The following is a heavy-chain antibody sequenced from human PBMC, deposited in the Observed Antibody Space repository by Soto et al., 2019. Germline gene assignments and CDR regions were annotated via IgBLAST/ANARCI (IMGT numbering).Heavy chain of an antibody. V-gene: IGHV3-21*01. Sequence: EVQLVESGGGLVKPGGSLRLSCAASGFTFSSYSMNWVRQAPGKGLEWVSSISSSSSYIYYADSVKGRFTISRDNAKNSLYLQMNSLRAEDTAVYYCARDGSIAAAGLFWFDPWGQGTLVTVSS. J-gene: IGHJ5*02. CDR2: ISSSSSYI. D-gene: IGHD6-13*01. CDR3: ARDGSIAAAGLFWFDP. CDR1: GFTFSSYS.